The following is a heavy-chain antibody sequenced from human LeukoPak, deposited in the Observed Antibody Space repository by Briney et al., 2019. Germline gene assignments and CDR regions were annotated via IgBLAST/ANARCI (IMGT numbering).Heavy chain of an antibody. CDR3: ARVWSDDFWSGYYYGD. CDR2: IYSGGST. Sequence: PGGSLRLSCAASGFTVSSNYMSWVRQAPGKGLEWVSVIYSGGSTYYADSVKGRFTISRDNSKNTLYLQMNSLRAEDTAVYYCARVWSDDFWSGYYYGDWGQGTLVTVSS. CDR1: GFTVSSNY. V-gene: IGHV3-53*01. J-gene: IGHJ4*02. D-gene: IGHD3-3*01.